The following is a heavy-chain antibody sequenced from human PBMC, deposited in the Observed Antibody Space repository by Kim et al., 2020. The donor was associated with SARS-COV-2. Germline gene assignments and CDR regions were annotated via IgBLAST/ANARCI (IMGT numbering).Heavy chain of an antibody. J-gene: IGHJ4*02. CDR3: TTDVWVSLRSDY. V-gene: IGHV3-15*07. D-gene: IGHD2-8*01. CDR2: IKSKTEGATT. Sequence: GGSLRLSCAASGFTFSHAWMNWVRQAPGKGLEWVGHIKSKTEGATTDYAAPVKGRFTISRDDSKNTMFLQTNSLKTEDTAVYYCTTDVWVSLRSDYWGQGTPVIVSS. CDR1: GFTFSHAW.